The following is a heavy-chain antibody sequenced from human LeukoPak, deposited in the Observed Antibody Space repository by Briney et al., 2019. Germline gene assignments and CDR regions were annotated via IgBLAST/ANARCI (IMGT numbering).Heavy chain of an antibody. CDR2: ISSSSSYI. D-gene: IGHD2-21*01. V-gene: IGHV3-21*01. CDR3: ARTHSVRDAFDI. CDR1: GFTFSSYS. Sequence: PGGSLRLSCAASGFTFSSYSMNWVRQAPGKGLEWVSSISSSSSYIYYADSVKGRFTISRDNAKNSLYLQMNSLRAEDTAVYYCARTHSVRDAFDIWGQGATVTVSS. J-gene: IGHJ3*02.